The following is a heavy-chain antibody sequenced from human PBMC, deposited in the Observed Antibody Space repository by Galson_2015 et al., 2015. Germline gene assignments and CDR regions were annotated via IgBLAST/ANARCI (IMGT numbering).Heavy chain of an antibody. CDR2: IYYSGST. CDR1: GGSISSGGYY. CDR3: ARGNSGYDLSGFDY. J-gene: IGHJ4*02. V-gene: IGHV4-31*03. D-gene: IGHD5-12*01. Sequence: TLSLTCPVSGGSISSGGYYWSWIRQHPGKGLEWIGYIYYSGSTYYNPSLKSRVAISVDTSKNQFSLKLSSVTAADTAVYYCARGNSGYDLSGFDYWGQGTLVTVSS.